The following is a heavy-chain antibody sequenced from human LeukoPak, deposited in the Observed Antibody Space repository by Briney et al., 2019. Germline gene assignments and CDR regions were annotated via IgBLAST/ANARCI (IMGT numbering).Heavy chain of an antibody. CDR3: VKDKRDDYDEYYFDY. CDR2: IRYDGSNK. D-gene: IGHD4-17*01. J-gene: IGHJ4*02. CDR1: GFTFSSYG. Sequence: GGSLRLSCAASGFTFSSYGMHWVRQAPGKGLEWVAFIRYDGSNKYYADSVKGRFTISRDNSKNTLYLQMNSLRAEDTAVYYCVKDKRDDYDEYYFDYWGQGTLVTVSS. V-gene: IGHV3-30*02.